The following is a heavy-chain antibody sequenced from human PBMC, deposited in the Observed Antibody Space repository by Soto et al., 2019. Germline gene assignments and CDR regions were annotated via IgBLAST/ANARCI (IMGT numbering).Heavy chain of an antibody. D-gene: IGHD1-7*01. J-gene: IGHJ6*02. CDR2: ISGGGGST. Sequence: GSLRLSCAASGFTFSSYAMSWVRQAPGKGLEWVSGISGGGGSTYYVDSVKGRFTISRDNSKNTLYLRLNSLRVEDTAIYYCVKDSWDYDSTYAMDVWGQGTTVTVSS. V-gene: IGHV3-23*01. CDR3: VKDSWDYDSTYAMDV. CDR1: GFTFSSYA.